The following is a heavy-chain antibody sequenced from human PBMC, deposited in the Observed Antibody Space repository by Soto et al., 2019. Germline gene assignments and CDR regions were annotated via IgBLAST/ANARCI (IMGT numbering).Heavy chain of an antibody. CDR3: ARDLAYLGDFWSDYGPLGFLSGMDV. J-gene: IGHJ6*02. V-gene: IGHV1-69*13. Sequence: SVKVSCKASGGTFSSYAISWVRQAPGQGLEWMGGIIPIFGTANYAQKFQGRVTITADESTSTAYMELSSLRAEDTAVYYCARDLAYLGDFWSDYGPLGFLSGMDVWGQGTTVTVSS. D-gene: IGHD3-3*01. CDR1: GGTFSSYA. CDR2: IIPIFGTA.